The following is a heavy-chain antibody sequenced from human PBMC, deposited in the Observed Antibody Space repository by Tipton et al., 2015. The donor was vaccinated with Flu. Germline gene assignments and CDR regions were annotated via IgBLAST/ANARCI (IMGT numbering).Heavy chain of an antibody. D-gene: IGHD1-26*01. CDR3: ARAIGMPNWFAP. J-gene: IGHJ5*02. Sequence: TLSLTCTVSGDSISSHFWSWIRQPPGKGLEWIGYIYYSGYTNYNPSLKSRVTISVDTSKNQFSLKLSSVTAADTAVYYCARAIGMPNWFAPWGQGTLVTVSS. V-gene: IGHV4-59*11. CDR2: IYYSGYT. CDR1: GDSISSHF.